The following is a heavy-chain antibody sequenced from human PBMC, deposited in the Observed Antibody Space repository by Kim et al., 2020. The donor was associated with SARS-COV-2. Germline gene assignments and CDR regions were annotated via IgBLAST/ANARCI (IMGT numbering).Heavy chain of an antibody. CDR3: ARDRLTDGDYYYYGMDV. J-gene: IGHJ6*02. Sequence: ASVKVSCKASGYTFTSYGISWVRQAPGQGLEWMGWISAYNGNTNYAQKLQGRVTMTTDTSTSTAHMELRSLRSDDTAVYYCARDRLTDGDYYYYGMDVWGQGTTVTVSS. D-gene: IGHD3-9*01. V-gene: IGHV1-18*04. CDR2: ISAYNGNT. CDR1: GYTFTSYG.